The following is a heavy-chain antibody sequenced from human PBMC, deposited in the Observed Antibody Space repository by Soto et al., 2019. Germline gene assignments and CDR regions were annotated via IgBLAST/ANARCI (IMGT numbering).Heavy chain of an antibody. V-gene: IGHV4-31*03. Sequence: SETLSLTCTVSGGSISSGGYYWSWIRQHPGKGLEWIGYIYYSGSTYYNPSLKSRVTISVDTSKNQFSLKLSSVTAADTAEYYCARDGSSPYYFDYWGQGTLVTVSS. J-gene: IGHJ4*02. CDR1: GGSISSGGYY. CDR3: ARDGSSPYYFDY. D-gene: IGHD5-18*01. CDR2: IYYSGST.